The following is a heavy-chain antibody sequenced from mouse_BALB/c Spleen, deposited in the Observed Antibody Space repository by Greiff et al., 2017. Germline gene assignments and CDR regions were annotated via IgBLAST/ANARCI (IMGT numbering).Heavy chain of an antibody. D-gene: IGHD1-2*01. CDR2: ISSGGSYT. CDR3: ARKDYGYVYAMDY. J-gene: IGHJ4*01. CDR1: GFTFSSYA. Sequence: EVKLVESGGGLVKPGGSLKLSCAASGFTFSSYAMSWVRQSPEKRLEWVAEISSGGSYTYYPDTVTGRFTISRDNAKNTLYLEMSSLRSEDTAMYYCARKDYGYVYAMDYWGQGTSVTVSS. V-gene: IGHV5-9-4*01.